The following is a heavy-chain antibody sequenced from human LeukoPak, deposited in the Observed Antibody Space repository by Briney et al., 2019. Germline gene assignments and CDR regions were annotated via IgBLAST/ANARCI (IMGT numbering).Heavy chain of an antibody. CDR2: INHSGST. Sequence: SETLSLTCAVYGGSFSGYYWSWIRQPPGKGLELIGEINHSGSTNYNPSLKSRVTISVDTSKNQFSLKLSSVTAADTAVYYCARGRGYYYDSSGYYHGTFDYWGQGTLVTVSS. D-gene: IGHD3-22*01. CDR3: ARGRGYYYDSSGYYHGTFDY. CDR1: GGSFSGYY. V-gene: IGHV4-34*01. J-gene: IGHJ4*02.